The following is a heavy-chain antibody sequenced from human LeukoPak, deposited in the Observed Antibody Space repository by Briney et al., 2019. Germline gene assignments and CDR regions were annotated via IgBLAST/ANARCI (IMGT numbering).Heavy chain of an antibody. D-gene: IGHD6-13*01. J-gene: IGHJ6*03. V-gene: IGHV1-46*01. CDR2: INPSGGST. Sequence: ASVKVSCKASGYTFTSYYMHWVRQAPGQGLEWMGIINPSGGSTSYAQKFQGRVTMTRDTSTSTVYMELSSLRSEGTAVYYCARDGSDSSSWTNYYYYYMDVWGKGTTVTISS. CDR1: GYTFTSYY. CDR3: ARDGSDSSSWTNYYYYYMDV.